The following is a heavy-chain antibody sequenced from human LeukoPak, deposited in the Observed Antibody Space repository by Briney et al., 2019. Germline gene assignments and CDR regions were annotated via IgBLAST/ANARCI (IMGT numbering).Heavy chain of an antibody. CDR2: ISGSGNGT. CDR3: AKRTMSAFDS. CDR1: GFTFRTYA. D-gene: IGHD5-24*01. V-gene: IGHV3-23*01. Sequence: GGSLRLSCTASGFTFRTYAMNWVHQAPGKGLEWLSGISGSGNGTYYADSVKGRFIISRDNSKNMVYLQMNSQTVEDTATYYCAKRTMSAFDSWGQGTLLIVSS. J-gene: IGHJ4*02.